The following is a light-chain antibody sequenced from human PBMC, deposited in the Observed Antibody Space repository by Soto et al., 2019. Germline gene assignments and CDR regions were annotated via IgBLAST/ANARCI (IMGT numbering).Light chain of an antibody. CDR1: QRVLQSADNKNR. Sequence: DIVMTQSPDALAESLGERVTINCKSSQRVLQSADNKNRLTWYQQKPGQPPRLLIYWASFRESGVPDRFSGSGSGTDFTLTISSLQAEDVAVYYCQQYYSSPFTFGQATKLEIK. V-gene: IGKV4-1*01. J-gene: IGKJ2*01. CDR2: WAS. CDR3: QQYYSSPFT.